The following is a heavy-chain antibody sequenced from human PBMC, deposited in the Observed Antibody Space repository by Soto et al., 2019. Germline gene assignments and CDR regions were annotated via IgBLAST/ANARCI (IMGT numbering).Heavy chain of an antibody. Sequence: PGGSLRLSCAASGFTVSSNYMSWVRQAPGKGLEWVSVIYSGGSTYYADSVKGRFTISRDNSKNTLYLQMNSLRAEDTAVYYCARAPRRITHHYYYYGMDVWGQGTTVTVSS. V-gene: IGHV3-53*01. CDR3: ARAPRRITHHYYYYGMDV. D-gene: IGHD3-3*01. CDR2: IYSGGST. J-gene: IGHJ6*02. CDR1: GFTVSSNY.